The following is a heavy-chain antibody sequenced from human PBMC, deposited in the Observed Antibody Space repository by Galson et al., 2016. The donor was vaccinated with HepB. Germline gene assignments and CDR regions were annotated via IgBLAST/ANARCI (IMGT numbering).Heavy chain of an antibody. Sequence: PALVKPTQTLTLTCTFSGFSLSTSGVGVGWISQPPGKALEWLALIYWDDAKRYSPSLKSRLTITKDTSKNQVVFTMTNMDPVDTATYDCAHRHWGCSTGIFYVSPYFNYCAQGTLVTVSS. CDR3: AHRHWGCSTGIFYVSPYFNY. V-gene: IGHV2-5*02. CDR2: IYWDDAK. CDR1: GFSLSTSGVG. J-gene: IGHJ4*02. D-gene: IGHD2-15*01.